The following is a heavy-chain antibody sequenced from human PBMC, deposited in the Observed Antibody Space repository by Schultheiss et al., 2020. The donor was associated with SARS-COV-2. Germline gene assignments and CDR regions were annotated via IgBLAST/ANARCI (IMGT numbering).Heavy chain of an antibody. D-gene: IGHD2-15*01. CDR2: ISSSSSYI. V-gene: IGHV3-21*01. Sequence: GGSLRLSCAASGFTVSNNYMSWVRQAPGKGLEWVSSISSSSSYIYYADSVKGRFTISRDNSKNTLYLQMNSLRAEDTAMYYCARDLGYCSGDRCYYYGMDVGGQGTTVTVSS. J-gene: IGHJ6*02. CDR3: ARDLGYCSGDRCYYYGMDV. CDR1: GFTVSNNY.